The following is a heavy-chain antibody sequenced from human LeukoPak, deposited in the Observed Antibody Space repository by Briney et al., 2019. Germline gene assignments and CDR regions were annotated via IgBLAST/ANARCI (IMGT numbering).Heavy chain of an antibody. J-gene: IGHJ6*02. CDR2: IYYSGST. CDR1: GGSISSSSYY. Sequence: SETLSLTCTVSGGSISSSSYYWGWIRQPPGKGLEWIGSIYYSGSTYYNPSLKSRVTISVDTSKNQFSLKLSSVTAADTVVYYCARLMVRGVIARRVYGMDVWGQGTTVTVSS. V-gene: IGHV4-39*01. D-gene: IGHD3-10*01. CDR3: ARLMVRGVIARRVYGMDV.